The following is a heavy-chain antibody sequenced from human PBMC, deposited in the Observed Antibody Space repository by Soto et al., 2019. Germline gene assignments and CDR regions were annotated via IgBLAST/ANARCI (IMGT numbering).Heavy chain of an antibody. V-gene: IGHV1-69*06. D-gene: IGHD5-18*01. J-gene: IGHJ4*02. Sequence: SVKVSCKASGGTFSSYAISWVRQAPGQGLEWMGGIIPIFGTANYAQKFQGRVTITADKSTSTAYMELSSLRSEDTAVYYCARDHGYSYGYLDYWGQGTLVTVSS. CDR2: IIPIFGTA. CDR1: GGTFSSYA. CDR3: ARDHGYSYGYLDY.